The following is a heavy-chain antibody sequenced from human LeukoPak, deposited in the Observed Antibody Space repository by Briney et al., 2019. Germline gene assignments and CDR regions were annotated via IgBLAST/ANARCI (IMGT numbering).Heavy chain of an antibody. J-gene: IGHJ4*02. Sequence: PSETLSLTCAVYGASFSVYYWSCIRQPPGKGLEWIGAINHSGSTNYNPSLKSRVTISVDTSKYPFSLKLSSVTAADAAVYYCARGPGVVVPAGQQTPPGVYFDYWGQGTLVTVSS. CDR1: GASFSVYY. CDR2: INHSGST. D-gene: IGHD2-2*01. V-gene: IGHV4-34*01. CDR3: ARGPGVVVPAGQQTPPGVYFDY.